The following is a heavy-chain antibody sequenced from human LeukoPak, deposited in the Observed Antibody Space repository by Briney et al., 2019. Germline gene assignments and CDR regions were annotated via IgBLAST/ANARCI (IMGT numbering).Heavy chain of an antibody. Sequence: SSETLSLTCTVSGVSVSSGSYYWSWIRQPPGKGLEWIGYIYYSGSTNYNPSLKSRVTISVDTSKNQFSLKLSSVTAADTAVYYCATESVVGDFDYWGQGTLVTVSS. V-gene: IGHV4-61*01. CDR3: ATESVVGDFDY. J-gene: IGHJ4*02. CDR1: GVSVSSGSYY. D-gene: IGHD1-26*01. CDR2: IYYSGST.